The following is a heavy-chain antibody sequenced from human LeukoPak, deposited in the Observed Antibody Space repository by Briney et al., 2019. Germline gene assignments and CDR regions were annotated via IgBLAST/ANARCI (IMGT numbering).Heavy chain of an antibody. CDR2: INQSGSA. CDR1: GDPISGYY. J-gene: IGHJ5*02. Sequence: SETLSLTCGVSGDPISGYYWTWIRQPPGKGLEWIGEINQSGSAKYNPSLKSRVTMSVDTSKNQFSLRLRSVIAADTAVYFCAREGRRPQGLNMILGGIDPWGQGSLVSVSS. D-gene: IGHD3-16*01. CDR3: AREGRRPQGLNMILGGIDP. V-gene: IGHV4-34*01.